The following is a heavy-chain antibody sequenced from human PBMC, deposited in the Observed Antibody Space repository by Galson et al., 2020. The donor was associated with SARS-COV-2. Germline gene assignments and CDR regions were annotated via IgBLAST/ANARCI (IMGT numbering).Heavy chain of an antibody. V-gene: IGHV4-59*01. J-gene: IGHJ4*02. CDR2: IYYSGST. CDR1: GGSISSYY. D-gene: IGHD3-10*01. Sequence: SETLSLTCTVSGGSISSYYWSWIRQPPGKGLKWIGYIYYSGSTNYNPSLKSRVTISVDTSKNQFSLKLSSVTAADTAVYYCASFHPVPRDGHFDYWGQGTLVTVSS. CDR3: ASFHPVPRDGHFDY.